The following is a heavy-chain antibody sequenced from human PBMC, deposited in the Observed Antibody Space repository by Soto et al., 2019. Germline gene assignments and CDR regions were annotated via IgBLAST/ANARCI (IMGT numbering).Heavy chain of an antibody. Sequence: QVRLVESGGGVVLPGRPLRLSCAASGFAFSTSDIHWVRQAPGKGLEWVALISYGGGNQYYADSVKGRFTISRDNSKSTLYLQMNSLTTEDTAFYYCAKNLGDPGDVWGPGTLVTVSS. CDR1: GFAFSTSD. D-gene: IGHD4-17*01. CDR3: AKNLGDPGDV. V-gene: IGHV3-30*18. J-gene: IGHJ4*02. CDR2: ISYGGGNQ.